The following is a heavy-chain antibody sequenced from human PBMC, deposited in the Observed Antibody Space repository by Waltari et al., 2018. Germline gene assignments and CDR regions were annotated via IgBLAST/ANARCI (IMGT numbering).Heavy chain of an antibody. CDR3: TSDIAAAGVDY. Sequence: ESGGGLVQPGRSLRLSCDTSGFSLGDYGMTWVRQAPQKRLEWVGYMRKKACGATTEFAASVKGRFSWSRDDSKGSIYLQMNSLTADDTAIYYCTSDIAAAGVDYWGQGISVTVSS. J-gene: IGHJ4*02. V-gene: IGHV3-49*04. CDR2: MRKKACGATT. D-gene: IGHD6-13*01. CDR1: GFSLGDYG.